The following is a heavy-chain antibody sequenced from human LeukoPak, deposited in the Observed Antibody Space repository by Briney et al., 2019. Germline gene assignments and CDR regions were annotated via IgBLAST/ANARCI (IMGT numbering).Heavy chain of an antibody. CDR2: ISGSGGST. Sequence: GSLRLSCAASGFTFSSYAMSWVRQAPGKGLEWVSAISGSGGSTYYADSVKGRFTISRDNSKNTLYLQMNSLRAEDTAVYYCARDRGGSYSPTFDYWGQGTLVTVSS. D-gene: IGHD1-26*01. J-gene: IGHJ4*02. CDR1: GFTFSSYA. V-gene: IGHV3-23*01. CDR3: ARDRGGSYSPTFDY.